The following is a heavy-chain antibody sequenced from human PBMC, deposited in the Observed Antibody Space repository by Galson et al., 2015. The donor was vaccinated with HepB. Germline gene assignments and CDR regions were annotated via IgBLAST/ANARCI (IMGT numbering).Heavy chain of an antibody. V-gene: IGHV4-61*02. Sequence: TLSLTCTVSGGSISSGTYSWNWFRQPAGKGLEWIGRIYPSGSTNYNPSLKTRVTMSLDTSKDQFSLRLSSVTAGDSAVYYCARGSTGWGWFDPWGQGTLVTVSS. CDR2: IYPSGST. D-gene: IGHD2-8*02. CDR3: ARGSTGWGWFDP. J-gene: IGHJ5*02. CDR1: GGSISSGTYS.